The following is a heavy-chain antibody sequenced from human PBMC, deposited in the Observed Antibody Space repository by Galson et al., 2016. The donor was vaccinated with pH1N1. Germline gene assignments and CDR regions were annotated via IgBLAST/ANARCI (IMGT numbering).Heavy chain of an antibody. CDR3: ARDRGFLSVTTSAFHM. CDR2: IKQDGSEK. CDR1: GFTFSRYW. V-gene: IGHV3-7*03. Sequence: SLRLSCAASGFTFSRYWMSWVRQAPGKGLEWMANIKQDGSEKNYVDSVKGRFTVSRDNAKNSLYLQMNSLRGGDTAVYYCARDRGFLSVTTSAFHMWGQGTMSTVSS. J-gene: IGHJ3*02. D-gene: IGHD4-17*01.